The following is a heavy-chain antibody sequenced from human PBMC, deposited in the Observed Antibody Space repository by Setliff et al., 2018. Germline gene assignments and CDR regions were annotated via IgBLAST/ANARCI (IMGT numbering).Heavy chain of an antibody. CDR2: ISSNGRT. CDR1: GGSVGNSYYY. J-gene: IGHJ6*03. V-gene: IGHV4-61*02. CDR3: TRGRQNYYYMDV. Sequence: PSETLSLTCTVSGGSVGNSYYYWSWIRQAAGKGLEWVGRISSNGRTNYNPSLEGRVSMSVDTSKNQISLHLTSMTTADTALYYCTRGRQNYYYMDVWGKGTTVTVSS.